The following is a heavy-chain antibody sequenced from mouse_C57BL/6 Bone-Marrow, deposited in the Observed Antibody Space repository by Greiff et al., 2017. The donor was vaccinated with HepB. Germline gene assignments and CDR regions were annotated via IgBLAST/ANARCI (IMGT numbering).Heavy chain of an antibody. V-gene: IGHV7-1*01. CDR3: ARDAGYYYGEWYFDV. CDR2: SRNKANDYTT. Sequence: EVMLVESGGGLVQSGRSLRLSCATSGFTFSDFYMEWVRQAPGKGLEWIAASRNKANDYTTEYSASVKGRFIVSRDTSQSILYLQMNALRAEDTAIYYCARDAGYYYGEWYFDVWGTGTTVTVSS. CDR1: GFTFSDFY. D-gene: IGHD1-1*01. J-gene: IGHJ1*03.